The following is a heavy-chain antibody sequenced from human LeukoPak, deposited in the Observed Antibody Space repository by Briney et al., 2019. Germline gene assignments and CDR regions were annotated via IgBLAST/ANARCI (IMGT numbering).Heavy chain of an antibody. CDR2: ISGSGGST. Sequence: GGSLRLSCAASGFTFSSYAMSWVRQAPGKGLEWVSAISGSGGSTYYADSVKGRFTISRDNSKNTLYLQMNSLRAEDTAVYYCAKGGGTATMVRGVIIGDYFDYWGQGTLVTVSS. J-gene: IGHJ4*02. CDR3: AKGGGTATMVRGVIIGDYFDY. D-gene: IGHD3-10*01. CDR1: GFTFSSYA. V-gene: IGHV3-23*01.